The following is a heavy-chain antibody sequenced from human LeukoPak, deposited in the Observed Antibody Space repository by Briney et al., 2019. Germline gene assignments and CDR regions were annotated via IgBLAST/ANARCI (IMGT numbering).Heavy chain of an antibody. D-gene: IGHD3-22*01. Sequence: GGSLRLSCAASGFTFNSYAMSWVRQAPGKGLEWVSIISDSGGSTYYADSVKGRFTISRDNSKNTLYLQLNSLRAEDTAVYYCARGSTYYDSSGQVPFDYWGQGTLVTVSS. CDR1: GFTFNSYA. J-gene: IGHJ4*02. V-gene: IGHV3-23*01. CDR3: ARGSTYYDSSGQVPFDY. CDR2: ISDSGGST.